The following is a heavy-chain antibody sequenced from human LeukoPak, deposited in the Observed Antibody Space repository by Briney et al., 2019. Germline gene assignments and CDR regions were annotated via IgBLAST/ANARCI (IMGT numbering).Heavy chain of an antibody. V-gene: IGHV3-23*01. CDR2: ISGSGDNT. Sequence: GGSLRLSCAASGFTFSSYAMSWVRQAPGKGLEWVSGISGSGDNTYYADSVKGRFTIPRDNSKNTLYVQVNSLGTEDTAAYYCAKGSYYDSGGSFYFDYWGQGTLVTVSS. D-gene: IGHD3-22*01. CDR3: AKGSYYDSGGSFYFDY. CDR1: GFTFSSYA. J-gene: IGHJ4*02.